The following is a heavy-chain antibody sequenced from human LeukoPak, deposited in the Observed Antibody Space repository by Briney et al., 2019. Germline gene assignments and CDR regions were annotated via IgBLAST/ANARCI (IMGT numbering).Heavy chain of an antibody. D-gene: IGHD6-13*01. Sequence: PGGSLRLSCAASGFTFDDYAMHWVRQAPGKGLEWVSGISWNSGSIGYADSVKGRFTISRDNAKNSLYLQMNSLRAEDMALYYCAKDIGAAARYGAFDIWGQGTMVTVSS. J-gene: IGHJ3*02. CDR1: GFTFDDYA. CDR3: AKDIGAAARYGAFDI. CDR2: ISWNSGSI. V-gene: IGHV3-9*03.